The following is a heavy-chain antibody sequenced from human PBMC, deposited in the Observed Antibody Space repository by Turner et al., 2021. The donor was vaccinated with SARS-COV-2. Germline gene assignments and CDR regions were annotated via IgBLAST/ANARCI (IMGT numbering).Heavy chain of an antibody. J-gene: IGHJ4*02. D-gene: IGHD3-3*01. CDR2: IYYSGST. V-gene: IGHV4-39*01. Sequence: QLQLQESGPGLVKPSETLSLSCTVSGGSISSSYYYWGWIRQPPGKGLEWIGSIYYSGSTYYNPSLKSRVTISVDTSKNQFSLKLNSVTAADTAVYYCACGYYSRGDYWGQGTLVTVSS. CDR3: ACGYYSRGDY. CDR1: GGSISSSYYY.